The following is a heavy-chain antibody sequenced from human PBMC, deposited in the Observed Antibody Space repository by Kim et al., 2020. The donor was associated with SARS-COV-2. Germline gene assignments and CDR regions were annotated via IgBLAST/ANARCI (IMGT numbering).Heavy chain of an antibody. Sequence: SETLSLTCTVSGGSISSYYWSWIRQPPGKGLEWIGYIYYSGSTNYNPSLKSRVTISVDTSKNQFSLKLSSVTAVDTAVYYCARAQPGTTAFDIWGQGTMVTVSS. D-gene: IGHD1-1*01. V-gene: IGHV4-59*01. CDR2: IYYSGST. CDR3: ARAQPGTTAFDI. J-gene: IGHJ3*02. CDR1: GGSISSYY.